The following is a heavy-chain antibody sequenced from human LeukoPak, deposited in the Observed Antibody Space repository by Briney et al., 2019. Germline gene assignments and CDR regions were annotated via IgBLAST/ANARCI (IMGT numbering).Heavy chain of an antibody. D-gene: IGHD3-3*01. V-gene: IGHV3-30*03. J-gene: IGHJ6*02. CDR1: GFTFSSIG. CDR3: ARTLRFFRFLDV. CDR2: ISYDGSIK. Sequence: GGSLRLSCAASGFTFSSIGMHWVRQAPGKGLEWVAVISYDGSIKYYADSVKGRFTISRDNSKNTLYLQMDSLRAEDTAVYYCARTLRFFRFLDVWGQGTTVTVSS.